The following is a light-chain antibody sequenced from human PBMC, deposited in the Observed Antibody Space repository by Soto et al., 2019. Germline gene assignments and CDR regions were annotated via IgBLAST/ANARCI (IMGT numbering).Light chain of an antibody. CDR1: SSDVGGYNF. V-gene: IGLV2-14*03. CDR3: NSYTTSSTLV. J-gene: IGLJ1*01. CDR2: EVT. Sequence: QSALTQPASVSGSPGQSITNSCTGTSSDVGGYNFVSWYQQHPGKAPKLIIYEVTSRPSGVSNRFSGSKSGNTASLTISGLQAEDEADYYCNSYTTSSTLVFGTGTKVTVL.